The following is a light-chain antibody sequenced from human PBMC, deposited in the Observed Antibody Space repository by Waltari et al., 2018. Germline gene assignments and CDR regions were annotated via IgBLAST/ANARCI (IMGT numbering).Light chain of an antibody. V-gene: IGLV1-40*01. J-gene: IGLJ2*01. CDR1: RSNIGAGYD. Sequence: QSVLTQPPSVSGAPGQRVTISCTGSRSNIGAGYDVHWYQQLPGTAPKLLIYDNRGRPSGVPDLFSGSKSGTSASLAITGLQAEDEAAYYCQSFDNSLSGVVFGGGTKLTVL. CDR2: DNR. CDR3: QSFDNSLSGVV.